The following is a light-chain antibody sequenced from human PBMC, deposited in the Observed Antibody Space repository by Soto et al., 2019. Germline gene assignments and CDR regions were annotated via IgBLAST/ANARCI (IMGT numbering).Light chain of an antibody. J-gene: IGKJ3*01. CDR1: QRVSSSY. CDR3: QQYASSRFT. CDR2: GAS. V-gene: IGKV3-20*01. Sequence: EIVLTQSPGTLSLSPGERATLSCRASQRVSSSYLAWYQHKPGQAPRLRIYGASSRATGIPDTFSGSGSGTDFTLTIRRLEPEDLAVYYCQQYASSRFTFGPGTKVDIK.